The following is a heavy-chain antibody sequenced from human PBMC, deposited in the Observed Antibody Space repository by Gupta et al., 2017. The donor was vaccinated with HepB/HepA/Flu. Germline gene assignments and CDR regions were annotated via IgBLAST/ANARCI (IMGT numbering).Heavy chain of an antibody. J-gene: IGHJ4*02. CDR1: GFRFSSYA. CDR2: IWYDGSKQ. CDR3: VRGGIGVAGNSGFDH. Sequence: QAQLVESGGTVVEPGRSLRLSCRGSGFRFSSYAMHWVRQAPGKGLEWVAVIWYDGSKQSYGDSVRGRFIISRENVENSVYLEMADVKVDDSATYFCVRGGIGVAGNSGFDHWGQGITVTVS. D-gene: IGHD2-15*01. V-gene: IGHV3-33*01.